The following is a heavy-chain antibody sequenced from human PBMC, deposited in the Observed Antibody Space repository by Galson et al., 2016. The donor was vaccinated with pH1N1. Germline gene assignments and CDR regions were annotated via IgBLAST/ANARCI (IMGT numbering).Heavy chain of an antibody. CDR3: AKDHCSHGDTNCFYFDL. CDR2: ITWNSHVI. CDR1: GFTFDAFA. V-gene: IGHV3-9*01. J-gene: IGHJ2*01. Sequence: SLRLSCAASGFTFDAFAMHWVRQVPGKGLEWVSVITWNSHVIDYADSVKGRFTISRDNARNSLYLQMNNLRPADTAFYYCAKDHCSHGDTNCFYFDLWGRGTLVTVSS. D-gene: IGHD4-17*01.